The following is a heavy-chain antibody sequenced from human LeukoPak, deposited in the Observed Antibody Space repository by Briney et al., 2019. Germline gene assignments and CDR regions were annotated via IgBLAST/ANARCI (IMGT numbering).Heavy chain of an antibody. D-gene: IGHD6-19*01. CDR2: ISSNGGST. Sequence: GGSLRLSCAASGLTFSSYAMHWVRQAPGKGLEYVSAISSNGGSTYYADSVKGRFTISRDNSKNTLYLQMSSLRAEDTAVYYCVKGLAVAGTRRNYFDYWGQGTLVTVSS. V-gene: IGHV3-64D*06. J-gene: IGHJ4*02. CDR1: GLTFSSYA. CDR3: VKGLAVAGTRRNYFDY.